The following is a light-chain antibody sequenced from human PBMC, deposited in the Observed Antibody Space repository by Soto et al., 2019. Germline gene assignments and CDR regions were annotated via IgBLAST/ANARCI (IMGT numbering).Light chain of an antibody. J-gene: IGKJ2*01. CDR1: QSVSSN. Sequence: ETVLTQSPGTLSLSPTQRATLSCRASQSVSSNLAWYQQKPGQSPRLLIYGASTRATGIPARFSGSGSGTEFTLTISSLQSEDFAVYYCQQYNNWRYTFGQGTKVDIK. V-gene: IGKV3-15*01. CDR2: GAS. CDR3: QQYNNWRYT.